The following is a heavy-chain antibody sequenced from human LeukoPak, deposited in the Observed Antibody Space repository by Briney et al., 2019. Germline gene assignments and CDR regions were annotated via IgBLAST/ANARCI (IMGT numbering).Heavy chain of an antibody. CDR2: IYYSGST. D-gene: IGHD3-10*01. CDR3: ARSYGSGSYFAVGWFDP. V-gene: IGHV4-31*03. Sequence: PSQTLSLTCTVSGGSISSGGYYWSWIRQHPGKGLEWIGYIYYSGSTYYNPSLKSRVTISVDTSKNQFSLKLSSVTAADTAVYYCARSYGSGSYFAVGWFDPWGQGTLVTVSS. J-gene: IGHJ5*02. CDR1: GGSISSGGYY.